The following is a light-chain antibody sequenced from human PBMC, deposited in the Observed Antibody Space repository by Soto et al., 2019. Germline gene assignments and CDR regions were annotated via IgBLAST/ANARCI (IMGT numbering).Light chain of an antibody. CDR1: QGIRND. CDR2: AAS. CDR3: QQCYMGWT. V-gene: IGKV1-6*01. J-gene: IGKJ1*01. Sequence: IQMTQSPSSLSASVGDRVTITCRASQGIRNDLGWYQQKPGKAPNLLIYAASSLQSGVPSRFSGSGSGTDFTLSISSLQPEDFGTYYCQQCYMGWTFGQGTKVDIK.